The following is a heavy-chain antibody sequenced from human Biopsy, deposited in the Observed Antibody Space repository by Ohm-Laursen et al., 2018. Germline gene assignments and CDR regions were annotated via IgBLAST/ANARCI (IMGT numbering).Heavy chain of an antibody. J-gene: IGHJ4*02. CDR1: GGSISSGNDY. Sequence: SETLSLTCPVSGGSISSGNDYWSWIRQHPGKGLEWIGYIYYSGSTYYTPSLKSRVIISLDTSKNQFSLKLSSVIAADTAVYYCARVNVDRVSTIIDWGQGTLVTVSS. CDR2: IYYSGST. V-gene: IGHV4-31*03. D-gene: IGHD5/OR15-5a*01. CDR3: ARVNVDRVSTIID.